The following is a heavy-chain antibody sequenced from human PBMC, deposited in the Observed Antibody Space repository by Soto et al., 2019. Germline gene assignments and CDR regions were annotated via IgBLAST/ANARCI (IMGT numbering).Heavy chain of an antibody. J-gene: IGHJ6*02. V-gene: IGHV3-30*03. D-gene: IGHD1-1*01. CDR1: GFTFSSYG. CDR3: ARDLRNLRGGRIIMDV. CDR2: ISYDGSNK. Sequence: GSLRLSCAASGFTFSSYGMHWVRQAPGKGLEWVAVISYDGSNKYYADSVKGRFTISRDNSKNTLYLQMNSLRAEDTAVYYCARDLRNLRGGRIIMDVWGQGTTVTVSS.